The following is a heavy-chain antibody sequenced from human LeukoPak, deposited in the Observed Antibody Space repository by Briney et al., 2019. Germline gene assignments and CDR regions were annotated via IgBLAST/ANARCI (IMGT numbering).Heavy chain of an antibody. V-gene: IGHV3-7*01. CDR3: ARGYYYPGFYSLSFFDS. J-gene: IGHJ4*02. CDR2: INQDDSQI. Sequence: GGSLRLSCAASGFTFNKDWLTWVRQAPGKGLEWVANINQDDSQIYYLESVEGRFTITRDNAKNSLHLQMNSLRAEDTAVYYCARGYYYPGFYSLSFFDSGGQGTLVTVSS. D-gene: IGHD3-10*01. CDR1: GFTFNKDW.